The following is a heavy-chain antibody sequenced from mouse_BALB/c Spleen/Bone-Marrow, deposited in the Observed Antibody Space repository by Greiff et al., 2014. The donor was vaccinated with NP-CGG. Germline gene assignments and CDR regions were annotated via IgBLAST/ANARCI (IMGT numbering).Heavy chain of an antibody. Sequence: VMLVESGPGLVAPSQSLSITCTVSGFSLTNYGVHWVRQPPGKGLEWLGVIWADGSTNHNSALMSRLSISKDNSKSQVFFKMNSLQTDDTAMYYCARITTATGAMDYWGQGTSVTVSS. CDR3: ARITTATGAMDY. D-gene: IGHD1-2*01. CDR2: IWADGST. CDR1: GFSLTNYG. V-gene: IGHV2-9*02. J-gene: IGHJ4*01.